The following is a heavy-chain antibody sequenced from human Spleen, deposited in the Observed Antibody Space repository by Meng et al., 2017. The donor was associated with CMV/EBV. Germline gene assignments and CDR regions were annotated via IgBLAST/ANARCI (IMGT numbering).Heavy chain of an antibody. CDR3: TRVIDWNPFDY. CDR1: GFTFSDYY. V-gene: IGHV3-74*03. J-gene: IGHJ4*02. Sequence: GGSLRLSCAASGFTFSDYYMSWIRQAPGKGLEWVSRINSDGTSTTYADSVKGRFTISRDNANNRLFLQMTSLRAEDTAVYYCTRVIDWNPFDYWGQGTLVTVSS. CDR2: INSDGTST. D-gene: IGHD1-1*01.